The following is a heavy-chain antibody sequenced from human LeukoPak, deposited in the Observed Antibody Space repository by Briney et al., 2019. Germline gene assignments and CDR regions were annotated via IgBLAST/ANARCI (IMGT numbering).Heavy chain of an antibody. D-gene: IGHD3-10*01. J-gene: IGHJ4*02. CDR3: ARQSRDGSKTRGYYFDY. Sequence: GESLKISCQISGYIFTSNWIGWVRQMPGKGLESMGIIYPADSDTTYSPSFQGQVTISVDKPISTVYLQWSSLKASDTAIYYCARQSRDGSKTRGYYFDYWGQGTLVTVSS. CDR2: IYPADSDT. V-gene: IGHV5-51*01. CDR1: GYIFTSNW.